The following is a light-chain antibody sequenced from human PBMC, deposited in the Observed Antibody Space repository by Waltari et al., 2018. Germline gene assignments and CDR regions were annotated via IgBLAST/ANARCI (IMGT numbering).Light chain of an antibody. CDR3: QQRTNWPLT. Sequence: EVVLTQSPATPSSSPGERAILSCRASQSVSYYLAWYQQEPGQAPRLLIYDASNRATGIPARFSGSGSGTDFTLTISSLEPEDFAVYYCQQRTNWPLTFGGGTKVEI. J-gene: IGKJ4*01. V-gene: IGKV3-11*01. CDR2: DAS. CDR1: QSVSYY.